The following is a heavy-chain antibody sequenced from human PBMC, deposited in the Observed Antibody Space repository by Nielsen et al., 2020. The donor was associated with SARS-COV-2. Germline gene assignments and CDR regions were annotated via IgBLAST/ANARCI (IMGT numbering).Heavy chain of an antibody. CDR3: ATSDFTIIPLF. CDR2: FDPEDGEI. Sequence: ASVKVSCKVSGYSLTEISMHWVRQAPGKGLEWMGRFDPEDGEIIYAQKFEGRVTMTEDTSTDTAYMELRSLRSEDTAVYYCATSDFTIIPLFWGQGTAVTVSS. J-gene: IGHJ6*02. V-gene: IGHV1-24*01. CDR1: GYSLTEIS. D-gene: IGHD3-3*01.